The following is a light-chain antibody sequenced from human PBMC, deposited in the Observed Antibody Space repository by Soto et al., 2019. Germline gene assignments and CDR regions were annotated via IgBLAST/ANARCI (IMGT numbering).Light chain of an antibody. CDR2: GAS. V-gene: IGKV3-20*01. CDR1: QSVSSN. CDR3: QQFSSYPLT. Sequence: EIVLTQSPGTLSLSPGERATLSCRASQSVSSNLAWYQQKPGQAPRLLIYGASSRATGIPDRFSGGGSGTDFTLTISRLEPEDFAVYYCQQFSSYPLTFGGETKVDIK. J-gene: IGKJ4*01.